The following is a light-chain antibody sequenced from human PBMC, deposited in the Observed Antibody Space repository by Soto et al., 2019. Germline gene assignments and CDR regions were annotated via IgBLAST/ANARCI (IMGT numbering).Light chain of an antibody. CDR3: SSYTSSVYV. V-gene: IGLV2-18*02. CDR1: SSDVGNYDY. CDR2: NVN. Sequence: QSVLIQPPSVSGSPGQSVTISCTGTSSDVGNYDYVSWYQQHPGTAPKLMIYNVNTQPSGVPNRFSGSKSGNTASLTISGLQAEDEADYYCSSYTSSVYVFGTGPKVTVL. J-gene: IGLJ1*01.